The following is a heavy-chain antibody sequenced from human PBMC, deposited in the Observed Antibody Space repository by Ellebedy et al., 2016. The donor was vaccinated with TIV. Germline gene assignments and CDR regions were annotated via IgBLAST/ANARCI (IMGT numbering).Heavy chain of an antibody. CDR3: ARGGSGYDNRFFDL. J-gene: IGHJ2*01. CDR1: GFTFSSYD. D-gene: IGHD3-9*01. V-gene: IGHV3-13*01. Sequence: GESLKISXAASGFTFSSYDMPWVRQATGKGLEWVSALGSAGDAYYPGSVKGRFTISKESAKSSLYLQMSNLRAGDTAVYFCARGGSGYDNRFFDLWGRGTLVTVSS. CDR2: LGSAGDA.